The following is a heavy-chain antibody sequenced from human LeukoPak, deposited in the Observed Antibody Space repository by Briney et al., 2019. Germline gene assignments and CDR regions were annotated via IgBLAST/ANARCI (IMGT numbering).Heavy chain of an antibody. CDR3: ARDRSGYDGDYYYYMDV. V-gene: IGHV4-4*07. CDR2: IYTSGST. D-gene: IGHD5-12*01. J-gene: IGHJ6*03. CDR1: GGSISSYY. Sequence: SETLSLTCTVSGGSISSYYWSWIRQPAGKGLEWIGRIYTSGSTNYNPSLKSRVTMSVDTSKNQFSLKLSSVTAADTAVYYCARDRSGYDGDYYYYMDVWGKGTTVTISS.